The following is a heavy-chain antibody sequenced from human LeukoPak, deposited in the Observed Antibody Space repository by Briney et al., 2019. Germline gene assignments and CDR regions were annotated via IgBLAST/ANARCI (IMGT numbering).Heavy chain of an antibody. J-gene: IGHJ4*02. CDR1: GYTFSSYY. Sequence: PWASVKVSCKASGYTFSSYYLHWVRQAPGRGLEWMGIINPDGGSTTYAQKTQGRVTMTRDMSTSTVYMEVSSLRSEDTAVYYCARAYSGYGGYFDYWGQGTLVTVSS. V-gene: IGHV1-46*01. CDR3: ARAYSGYGGYFDY. D-gene: IGHD5-12*01. CDR2: INPDGGST.